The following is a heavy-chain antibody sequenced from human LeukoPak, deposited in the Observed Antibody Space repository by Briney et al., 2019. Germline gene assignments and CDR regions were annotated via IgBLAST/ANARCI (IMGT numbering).Heavy chain of an antibody. CDR2: IKQDGSEK. J-gene: IGHJ5*02. CDR3: ARVDTAISFNWFDP. Sequence: SGGSLRLSCAASGFTSSSYWMSWVRQAPGKGLEWVANIKQDGSEKYYVDSVKGRFTISRDNAKNSLYLQMNSLRAEDTAVYYCARVDTAISFNWFDPWGQGTLVTVSS. V-gene: IGHV3-7*04. D-gene: IGHD5-18*01. CDR1: GFTSSSYW.